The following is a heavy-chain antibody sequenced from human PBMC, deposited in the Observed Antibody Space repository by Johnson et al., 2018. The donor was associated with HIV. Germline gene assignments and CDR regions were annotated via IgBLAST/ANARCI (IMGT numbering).Heavy chain of an antibody. J-gene: IGHJ3*02. V-gene: IGHV3-30*18. Sequence: QVQLVESGGGVVQPGRSLRLSCAASGFTFSSYGMHWVRQAPGKGLEWVAVISYDGNNKYSADSVKGRFTIYRDNSKNTLYLQMNSLRVEDTAVYYWSKSTQASILRESGPYGAFDIWGQGTMVTVSS. CDR1: GFTFSSYG. D-gene: IGHD3-10*01. CDR2: ISYDGNNK. CDR3: SKSTQASILRESGPYGAFDI.